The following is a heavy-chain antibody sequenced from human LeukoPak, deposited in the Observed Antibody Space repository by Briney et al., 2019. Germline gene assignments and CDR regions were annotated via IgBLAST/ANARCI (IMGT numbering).Heavy chain of an antibody. J-gene: IGHJ5*02. CDR3: ARVTPQAAAGTTNWFDP. CDR1: GGSISNYY. CDR2: INHSGST. D-gene: IGHD6-13*01. Sequence: SETLSPTCTVSGGSISNYYWSWIRQPPGKGLEWIGEINHSGSTNYNPSLKSRVTISVDTSKNQFSLKLSSVTAADTAVYYCARVTPQAAAGTTNWFDPWGQGTLVTVSS. V-gene: IGHV4-34*01.